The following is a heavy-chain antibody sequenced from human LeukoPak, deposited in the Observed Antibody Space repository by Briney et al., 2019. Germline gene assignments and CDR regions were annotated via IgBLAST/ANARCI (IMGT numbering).Heavy chain of an antibody. J-gene: IGHJ4*02. CDR2: ISGSGGST. CDR3: AKRGTGDYFDY. D-gene: IGHD3-16*01. V-gene: IGHV3-23*01. CDR1: GFTSSSYA. Sequence: PGGSLRLSCAASGFTSSSYAMSWVRQAPGKGLEWVSVISGSGGSTDYADSVKGRFTISRGNSKNTLYLEMNSLRAEDTAVYYCAKRGTGDYFDYWGQGTLVTVSS.